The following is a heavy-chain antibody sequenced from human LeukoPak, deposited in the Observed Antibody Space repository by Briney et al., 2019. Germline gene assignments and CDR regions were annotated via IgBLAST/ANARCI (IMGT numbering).Heavy chain of an antibody. CDR3: VRETRIRSSGTQGWFDP. CDR1: GFTFSSFW. CDR2: IKTDGSRT. V-gene: IGHV3-74*01. Sequence: GGSLRLSCLASGFTFSSFWMHWVRQTPGKGLGWVSRIKTDGSRTDYADSVKGRFTISRDNARNTLYLQMDSLRVEDTAVYYCVRETRIRSSGTQGWFDPWGQGTLLTVSP. D-gene: IGHD1-1*01. J-gene: IGHJ5*02.